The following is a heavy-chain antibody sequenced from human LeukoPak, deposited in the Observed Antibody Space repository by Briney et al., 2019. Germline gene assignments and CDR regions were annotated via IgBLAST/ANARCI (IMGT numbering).Heavy chain of an antibody. Sequence: SETLSLTCAVYGGSFSGYYWSWIRQPPGRGLEWIGEINHSGSTNYNPSLKSRVTISVDTSKNQFSLKLSSVTAADTAVYYCARSRRAFDIWGQGTMVTVSS. V-gene: IGHV4-34*01. CDR3: ARSRRAFDI. CDR1: GGSFSGYY. CDR2: INHSGST. J-gene: IGHJ3*02.